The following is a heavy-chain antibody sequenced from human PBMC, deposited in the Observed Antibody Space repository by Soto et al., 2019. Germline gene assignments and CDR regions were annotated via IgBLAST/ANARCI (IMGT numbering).Heavy chain of an antibody. D-gene: IGHD6-19*01. V-gene: IGHV3-11*01. CDR1: GFTFSDYY. Sequence: PGGSLRLSCAASGFTFSDYYMSWIRQAPGKGLEWVSYISSSGSTIYYADSVRGRFTISRDNAKNSLYLQMNSLRAEDTAVYYCARPSNSSGWPIHDLDYWGQGTLVTGSS. J-gene: IGHJ4*02. CDR2: ISSSGSTI. CDR3: ARPSNSSGWPIHDLDY.